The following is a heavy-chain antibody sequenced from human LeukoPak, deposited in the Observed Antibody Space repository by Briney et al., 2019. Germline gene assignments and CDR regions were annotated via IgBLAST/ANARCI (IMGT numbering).Heavy chain of an antibody. J-gene: IGHJ2*01. CDR1: GFTFSSYW. D-gene: IGHD6-19*01. CDR2: INSDGSSP. CDR3: ARGNSAWSNWYFDL. Sequence: GGSLRLSCAASGFTFSSYWMHWVRQAPGKGLVWVSRINSDGSSPSYADSVKGRFTISRDNAKNTLYLQMNSLRVEDTAVYYCARGNSAWSNWYFDLWGRGTLVTVSS. V-gene: IGHV3-74*01.